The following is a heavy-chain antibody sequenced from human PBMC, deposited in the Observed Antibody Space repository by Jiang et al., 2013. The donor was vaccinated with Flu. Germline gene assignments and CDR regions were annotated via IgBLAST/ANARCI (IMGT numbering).Heavy chain of an antibody. D-gene: IGHD3-22*01. CDR2: INHSVST. CDR3: ARVSFLNYYHYMDV. V-gene: IGHV4-34*01. Sequence: KPSETLSLTCAVYGGSLSGFYWSWIRQPPGKGLEWIGEINHSVSTNYNPSLKSRVTISVDTSKNQFSLEVSSVTAADTAVYYCARVSFLNYYHYMDVWGKGTTVTVSS. J-gene: IGHJ6*03. CDR1: GGSLSGFY.